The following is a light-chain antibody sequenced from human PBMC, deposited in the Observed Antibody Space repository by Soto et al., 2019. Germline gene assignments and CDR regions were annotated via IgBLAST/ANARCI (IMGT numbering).Light chain of an antibody. Sequence: EIVLKQSLATLSLYTGERATLSCRASQSVSRYLAWYQQKPGQAPRLLIYGASTRATGIPARFSGSGSGTEFTLTISSLQSEDFAVYYCQQYNNWPPITFGQVALLEVK. CDR2: GAS. J-gene: IGKJ5*01. V-gene: IGKV3-15*01. CDR3: QQYNNWPPIT. CDR1: QSVSRY.